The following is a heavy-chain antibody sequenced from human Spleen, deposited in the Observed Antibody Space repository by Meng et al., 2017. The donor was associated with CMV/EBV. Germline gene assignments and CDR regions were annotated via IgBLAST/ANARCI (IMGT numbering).Heavy chain of an antibody. D-gene: IGHD2-2*01. J-gene: IGHJ5*02. CDR1: GFTFSTYA. CDR3: AKAGGYCSSVSCSRFDP. V-gene: IGHV3-23*01. CDR2: ISDRGGST. Sequence: GESLKISCEASGFTFSTYAMNWVRQAPGKGLEWVSIISDRGGSTYYADSVKGRFTISRDNSKNTVYLQMNSLRPEDTAVYYCAKAGGYCSSVSCSRFDPWGQGTPVTVSS.